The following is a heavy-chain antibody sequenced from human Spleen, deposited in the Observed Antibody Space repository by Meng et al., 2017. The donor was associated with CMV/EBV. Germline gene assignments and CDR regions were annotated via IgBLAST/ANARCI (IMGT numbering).Heavy chain of an antibody. J-gene: IGHJ4*02. CDR2: IIYGGST. Sequence: SGASINSGDYYWSWIRQHPGKGLEWMGYIIYGGSTYYIPSLKSRLTISMDTSKNQFSLKLSSVTAADTAIYCCARADLEVKRELKNWGQGTLVTVSS. V-gene: IGHV4-31*02. CDR3: ARADLEVKRELKN. D-gene: IGHD3-3*01. CDR1: GASINSGDYY.